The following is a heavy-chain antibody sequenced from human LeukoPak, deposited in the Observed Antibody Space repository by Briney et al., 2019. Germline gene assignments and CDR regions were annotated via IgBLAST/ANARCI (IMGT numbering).Heavy chain of an antibody. V-gene: IGHV4-39*07. D-gene: IGHD6-13*01. CDR3: ARDQGSSWYFSLRSYFDY. J-gene: IGHJ4*02. Sequence: PSETLSLTCAVSGGSISSSSYYWGWIRQPPGKGLEWIGSIYYSGSTYYNPSLKSRVTISVDTSKNQFSLKLSSVTAADTAVYYCARDQGSSWYFSLRSYFDYWGQGTLVTVSS. CDR2: IYYSGST. CDR1: GGSISSSSYY.